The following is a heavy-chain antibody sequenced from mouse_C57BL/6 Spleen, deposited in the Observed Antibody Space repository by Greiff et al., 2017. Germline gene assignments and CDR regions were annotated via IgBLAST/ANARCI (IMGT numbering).Heavy chain of an antibody. J-gene: IGHJ3*01. D-gene: IGHD1-1*01. CDR2: IYPGDGAT. Sequence: QVQLQQSGAELVKPGASVKISCKASGYAFSSYWMNWVKQRPGKGLEWIGQIYPGDGATNYNGKFKGKATLTADKSSSTAYMQLSSLTSEDSAVYFCARAYYGSSPFAYWGQGTLVTVSA. V-gene: IGHV1-80*01. CDR1: GYAFSSYW. CDR3: ARAYYGSSPFAY.